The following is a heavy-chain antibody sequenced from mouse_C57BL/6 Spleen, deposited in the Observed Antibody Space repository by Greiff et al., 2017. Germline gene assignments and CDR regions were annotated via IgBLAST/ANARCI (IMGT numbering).Heavy chain of an antibody. CDR2: INPSNGGT. CDR3: ARKEFYDGYHGDDAMDY. V-gene: IGHV1-53*01. Sequence: QVQLQQPGTELVKPGASVKLSCKASGYTFTSYWMHWVKQRPGQGLEWIGNINPSNGGTNYNERFKSKATLTVDKSSSTAYMQLSSLTSEDSAVYYCARKEFYDGYHGDDAMDYWGQGTSVTVSS. CDR1: GYTFTSYW. J-gene: IGHJ4*01. D-gene: IGHD2-3*01.